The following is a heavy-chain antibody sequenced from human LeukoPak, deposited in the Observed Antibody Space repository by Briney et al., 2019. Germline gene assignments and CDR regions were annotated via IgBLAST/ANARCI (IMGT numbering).Heavy chain of an antibody. Sequence: GGSLRLSCAASGFTFSSYSMNWVRQAPGKGLEWVSSISSSSSYIYYADSVKGRFTISRDNSKNSLYLQMNSLRAEDTAVYYCAREVSGVDAFDIWGQGTMVTVSS. CDR2: ISSSSSYI. D-gene: IGHD2-21*01. CDR3: AREVSGVDAFDI. V-gene: IGHV3-21*01. CDR1: GFTFSSYS. J-gene: IGHJ3*02.